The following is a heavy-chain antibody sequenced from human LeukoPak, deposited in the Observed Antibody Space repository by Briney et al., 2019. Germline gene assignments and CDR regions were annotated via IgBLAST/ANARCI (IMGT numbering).Heavy chain of an antibody. CDR1: GFTFSSYW. CDR2: IKQDGSEK. CDR3: ARGRTYYYDSSGYSGTNWFDP. V-gene: IGHV3-7*01. Sequence: PGGSLRLSCAASGFTFSSYWMSWVRQAPGKGLEWVANIKQDGSEKYYVDSVKGRFTISRDNAKNSLYLQMNSLRAEDTAVYYCARGRTYYYDSSGYSGTNWFDPWGQGTLVTVSS. J-gene: IGHJ5*02. D-gene: IGHD3-22*01.